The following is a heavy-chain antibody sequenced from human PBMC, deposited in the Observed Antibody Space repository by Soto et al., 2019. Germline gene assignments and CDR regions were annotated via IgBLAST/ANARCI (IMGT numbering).Heavy chain of an antibody. Sequence: QVQLQQWGAGLLKPSETLYLTCAVSGGSFSGYYWSWIRQPPGKGLEWIGEMNDSGNTKYNASLESRVAISVDTSKGHFSLTLTSVPAADTAVYDCASPRGNYIYGGQGTLVAVSS. CDR1: GGSFSGYY. V-gene: IGHV4-34*01. D-gene: IGHD1-7*01. CDR2: MNDSGNT. CDR3: ASPRGNYIY. J-gene: IGHJ4*02.